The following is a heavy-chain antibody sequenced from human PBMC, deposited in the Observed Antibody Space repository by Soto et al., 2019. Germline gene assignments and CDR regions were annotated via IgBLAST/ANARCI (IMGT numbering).Heavy chain of an antibody. CDR1: GFTFSDYY. CDR3: ARGGNWNYGWFDP. CDR2: ISSSGSTI. D-gene: IGHD1-7*01. V-gene: IGHV3-11*01. J-gene: IGHJ5*02. Sequence: GGSLRLSCASSGFTFSDYYMSWIRQAPGEGLEWISYISSSGSTIYYADYVKGRFTISRDNAKNSLYLQMNSLRAEDTAVYYCARGGNWNYGWFDPWGQGTLVTVSS.